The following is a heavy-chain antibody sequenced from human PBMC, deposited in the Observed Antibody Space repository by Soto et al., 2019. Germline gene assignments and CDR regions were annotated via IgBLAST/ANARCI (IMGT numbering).Heavy chain of an antibody. CDR2: IIPFFKGT. V-gene: IGHV1-69*01. J-gene: IGHJ6*02. Sequence: QVQLVQSGAEVKKPGSSVKVSCKASGGTFSSYAISWVRQAPGQGLEWMGGIIPFFKGTHYAQKFQGRVTITADDSTSTAYMDLSDLRSEDTAVYYCARDVPLNYYDGTYYYYAMDVWGQGTTVTVSS. CDR3: ARDVPLNYYDGTYYYYAMDV. D-gene: IGHD3-16*01. CDR1: GGTFSSYA.